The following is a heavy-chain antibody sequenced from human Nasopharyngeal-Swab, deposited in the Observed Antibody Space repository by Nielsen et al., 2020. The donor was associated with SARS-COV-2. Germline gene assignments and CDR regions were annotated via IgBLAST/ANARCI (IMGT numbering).Heavy chain of an antibody. J-gene: IGHJ4*02. CDR2: IYYSGST. D-gene: IGHD6-19*01. CDR3: ARGYSSGWYPFDY. V-gene: IGHV4-39*07. CDR1: GGSISSSSYY. Sequence: SETLSLTCTVSGGSISSSSYYWGWIRQPPGKGLVWIGRIYYSGSTYYNPSLNSRVTISVDTSKNQFSLKLSSVTAADTAVYYCARGYSSGWYPFDYWGQGTLVTVSS.